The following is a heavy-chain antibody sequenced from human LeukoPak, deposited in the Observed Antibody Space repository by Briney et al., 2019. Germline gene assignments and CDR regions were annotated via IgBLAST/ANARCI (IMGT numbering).Heavy chain of an antibody. CDR2: IYSGGST. D-gene: IGHD3-10*01. V-gene: IGHV3-53*01. CDR3: AKDGVSYNRRWDWFDF. J-gene: IGHJ5*01. Sequence: GGSLRLSCAASGFTVSSNYMSWVRQAPGKGLEWVSVIYSGGSTYYADSVKGRFTVSRDNSKNSLYLHLSNLKAEDTAVYYCAKDGVSYNRRWDWFDFWGQGTLVTVSS. CDR1: GFTVSSNY.